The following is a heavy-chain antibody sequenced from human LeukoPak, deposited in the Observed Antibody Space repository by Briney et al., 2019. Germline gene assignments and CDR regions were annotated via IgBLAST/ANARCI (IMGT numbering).Heavy chain of an antibody. Sequence: SETLSLTCAVYGGSFSGNYWSWIRQPPGKGLEWIGEINHSGSTNYNPSLKSRATISVDTSKNQISLKLSSVTAADTAVYYCARHSGISMALLFFDDWGQGTLVTVSS. CDR1: GGSFSGNY. CDR3: ARHSGISMALLFFDD. J-gene: IGHJ4*02. CDR2: INHSGST. D-gene: IGHD1-14*01. V-gene: IGHV4-34*01.